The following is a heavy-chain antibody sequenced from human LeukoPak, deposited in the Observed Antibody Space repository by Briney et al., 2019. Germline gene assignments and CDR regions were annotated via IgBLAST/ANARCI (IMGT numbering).Heavy chain of an antibody. D-gene: IGHD3-3*01. CDR2: ISYDGSNK. V-gene: IGHV3-30*18. CDR3: AKDTSHPEEDI. Sequence: GGSLRLSCAASGFTFSSYGMHWVRQAPGKGLEWVAVISYDGSNKYYADSVKGRFTISRDNSKNTLYLQMNSLRAEDTAVYYCAKDTSHPEEDIWGQGTMVTVSS. CDR1: GFTFSSYG. J-gene: IGHJ3*02.